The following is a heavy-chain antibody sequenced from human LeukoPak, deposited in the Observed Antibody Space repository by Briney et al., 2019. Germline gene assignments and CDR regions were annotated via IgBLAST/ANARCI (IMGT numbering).Heavy chain of an antibody. J-gene: IGHJ5*02. D-gene: IGHD3-10*01. Sequence: GGSLRLSCAASGFTFSSYWMHWVRQAPGKGLVWVSRINSDGSSTSYADSVKGRFTISRDNAKNTLYLQMNSLRAEDTAVYYCARVGRGRYWWFDPWGQGTLVTVSS. V-gene: IGHV3-74*01. CDR3: ARVGRGRYWWFDP. CDR1: GFTFSSYW. CDR2: INSDGSST.